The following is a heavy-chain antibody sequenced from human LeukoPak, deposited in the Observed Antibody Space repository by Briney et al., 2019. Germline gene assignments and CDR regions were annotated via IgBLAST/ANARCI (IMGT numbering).Heavy chain of an antibody. CDR3: ARDLDPDSSGWYVGVFDY. CDR2: ISSSSSYI. J-gene: IGHJ4*02. V-gene: IGHV3-21*05. D-gene: IGHD6-19*01. Sequence: GGSLRLSCAASGFTFSSYEMNWVRQAPGKGLEWVSYISSSSSYIYYADSVKGRFTISRDNAKNSLYLQMNSLRAEDTAVYYCARDLDPDSSGWYVGVFDYWGQGTLVTVSS. CDR1: GFTFSSYE.